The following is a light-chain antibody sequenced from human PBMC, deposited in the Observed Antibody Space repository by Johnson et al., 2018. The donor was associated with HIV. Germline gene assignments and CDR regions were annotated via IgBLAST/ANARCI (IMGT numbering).Light chain of an antibody. V-gene: IGLV1-51*01. CDR2: DNN. J-gene: IGLJ1*01. CDR1: SSNIGNNY. CDR3: GTWDSSLSAWIG. Sequence: HSVLTQPPSVSAAPGQKVTISCSGSSSNIGNNYVSWYQQLPGTAPKLLIYDNNKRPSGIPDRFSVSKSGTSATLGITGLQTGDEADYYCGTWDSSLSAWIGFGTGTKVTVL.